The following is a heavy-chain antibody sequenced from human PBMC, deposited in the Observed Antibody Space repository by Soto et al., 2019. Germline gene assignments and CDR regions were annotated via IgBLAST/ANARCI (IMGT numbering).Heavy chain of an antibody. CDR3: ASSLIAAAGSFDL. Sequence: VYVYCKTSCYTFPRHGISCVRQAPGQGLEWMGWISAYNGNTNYAQKLQGRVTMTTDTSTSTAYMELRSLRSDDTAVYYFASSLIAAAGSFDLLGDGPLVSVSS. J-gene: IGHJ2*01. V-gene: IGHV1-18*01. CDR1: CYTFPRHG. CDR2: ISAYNGNT. D-gene: IGHD6-13*01.